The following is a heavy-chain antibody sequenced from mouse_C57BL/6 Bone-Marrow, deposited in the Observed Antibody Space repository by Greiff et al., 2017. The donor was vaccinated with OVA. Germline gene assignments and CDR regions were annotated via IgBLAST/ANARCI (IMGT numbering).Heavy chain of an antibody. D-gene: IGHD1-1*01. CDR2: IYPGSGST. CDR1: GYTFTGYC. Sequence: VQLQQPGAELVKPGASVKLSCKASGYTFTGYCITWVKQSPGQGLEWIGAIYPGSGSTYYNEKFKSKATLTVDTSSSTAYMQLRSLTSEDSAVYYCARELVLAIDYWGQGTSVTVAS. CDR3: ARELVLAIDY. V-gene: IGHV1-55*01. J-gene: IGHJ4*01.